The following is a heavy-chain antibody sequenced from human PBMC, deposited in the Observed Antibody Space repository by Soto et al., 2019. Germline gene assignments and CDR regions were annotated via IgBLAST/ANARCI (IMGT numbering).Heavy chain of an antibody. Sequence: QVQLVQSGAEVKKPGSSVKVSCKASGGTFSSYAISWVRQAPGQGLEWMGGIIPIFGTANYAQKFQGRVTISAVASTSTAYMELSSLRSEDTAVYYCATPSEQQLVTLSYYYYGMDVWGQGTTVTVSS. J-gene: IGHJ6*02. CDR1: GGTFSSYA. D-gene: IGHD6-13*01. CDR3: ATPSEQQLVTLSYYYYGMDV. V-gene: IGHV1-69*12. CDR2: IIPIFGTA.